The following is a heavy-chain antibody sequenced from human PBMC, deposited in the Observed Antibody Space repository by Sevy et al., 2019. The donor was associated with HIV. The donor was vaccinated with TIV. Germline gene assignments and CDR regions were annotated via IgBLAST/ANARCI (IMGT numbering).Heavy chain of an antibody. D-gene: IGHD3-22*01. V-gene: IGHV3-20*04. Sequence: GGSLRLSCAASGFTFDDYGMSWVRQAPGKGLEWGSGINWNGGSISYADSVRRRFTISRDNAKNSLYLQMNSLRAEDTAFYYCARSGDDSSGFYYWWFDPWGQGTLVTVSS. CDR2: INWNGGSI. J-gene: IGHJ5*02. CDR1: GFTFDDYG. CDR3: ARSGDDSSGFYYWWFDP.